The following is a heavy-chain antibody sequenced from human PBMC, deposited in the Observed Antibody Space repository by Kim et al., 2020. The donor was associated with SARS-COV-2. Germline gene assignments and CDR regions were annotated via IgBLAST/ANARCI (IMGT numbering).Heavy chain of an antibody. J-gene: IGHJ5*01. CDR3: AKGGAARGWFDS. V-gene: IGHV3-23*01. Sequence: YADTGKCRFTISRDNSRNTLYVQMSSLRAEDTAIYYCAKGGAARGWFDSWGQGTLVTVSS.